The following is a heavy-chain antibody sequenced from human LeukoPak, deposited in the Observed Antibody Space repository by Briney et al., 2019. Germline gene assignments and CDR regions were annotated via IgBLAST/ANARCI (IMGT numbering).Heavy chain of an antibody. J-gene: IGHJ1*01. V-gene: IGHV4-39*02. CDR3: ARRRYYDSTGYLD. CDR2: IYYSGST. D-gene: IGHD3-22*01. CDR1: GGSISSSSYY. Sequence: PSETLSLTCTVSGGSISSSSYYWGWIRQPPGKGLEWIGEIYYSGSTYYNASLKSRVSISIDTSNNHFSLRLSSLTAADTALYYCARRRYYDSTGYLDWGRGTLVTVSS.